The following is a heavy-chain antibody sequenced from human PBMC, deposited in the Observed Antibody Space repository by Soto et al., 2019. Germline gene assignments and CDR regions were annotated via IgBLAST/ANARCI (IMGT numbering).Heavy chain of an antibody. CDR3: AXDVPTVTTGGPDY. V-gene: IGHV1-18*01. D-gene: IGHD4-17*01. CDR2: ISAYNGNT. J-gene: IGHJ4*02. CDR1: GYTFTSYG. Sequence: QVQLVQSGVEVEKPGASVKVSCKASGYTFTSYGISWVRQAPGQGLEWMGWISAYNGNTNYAQKFQGRVTMTTDTSTSTAYMELRSLRSDDTAXYYXAXDVPTVTTGGPDYWGQRTLVTVSS.